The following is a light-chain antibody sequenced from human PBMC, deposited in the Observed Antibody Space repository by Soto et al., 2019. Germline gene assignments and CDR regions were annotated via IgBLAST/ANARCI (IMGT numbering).Light chain of an antibody. V-gene: IGKV3-20*01. CDR3: QQYAVSPWT. CDR2: GAS. J-gene: IGKJ1*01. Sequence: EIGLTQSPGTLSLSPGERATLSCRASQSVSSSYLAWYQQKPGQAPRLLIYGASSRATGIPDRFSGSGSGTDFTLTINRLEPEDFAVYYCQQYAVSPWTFGQGTNVDIK. CDR1: QSVSSSY.